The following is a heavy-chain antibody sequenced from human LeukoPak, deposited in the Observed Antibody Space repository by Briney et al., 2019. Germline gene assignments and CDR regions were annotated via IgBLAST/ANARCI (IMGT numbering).Heavy chain of an antibody. Sequence: PGGSLRLSCAASGFTFSSYSMNWVRQAPGKGLEWVSYISSSGSTIYYADSVKGRFTLSRDNAKNSLYLQMNSLRAEDTAVYYCARGKGDPGAFDVWGQGTMVTVSS. CDR2: ISSSGSTI. V-gene: IGHV3-48*04. CDR3: ARGKGDPGAFDV. J-gene: IGHJ3*01. D-gene: IGHD3-10*01. CDR1: GFTFSSYS.